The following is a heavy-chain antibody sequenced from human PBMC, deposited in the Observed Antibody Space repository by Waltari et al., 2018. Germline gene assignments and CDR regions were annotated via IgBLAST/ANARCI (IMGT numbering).Heavy chain of an antibody. D-gene: IGHD2-15*01. CDR3: ARLLYGGNQRPFDY. V-gene: IGHV4-39*07. J-gene: IGHJ4*02. Sequence: QLQLQESGPGLVKPSETLSLTCTVSGGSISSSSYYWGWIRQPPGKGLEWIGSIYYSGSTYYNPSLKSRVTISVDTSKNQFSLKLSSVTAADTAVYYCARLLYGGNQRPFDYWGQGTLVTVSS. CDR2: IYYSGST. CDR1: GGSISSSSYY.